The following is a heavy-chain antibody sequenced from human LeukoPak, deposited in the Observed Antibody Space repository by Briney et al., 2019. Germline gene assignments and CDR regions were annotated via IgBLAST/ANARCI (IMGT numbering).Heavy chain of an antibody. Sequence: GGSLRLSCAASGFTFSSYEMNWVRQAPGKGLEWVAYISSSGSTIYYADSVKGRFTISRDNSKNTLYLQMNSLRAEDTAVYYCAREGCSGGSCYPGDVWGKGTTVTVSS. CDR3: AREGCSGGSCYPGDV. D-gene: IGHD2-15*01. CDR2: ISSSGSTI. J-gene: IGHJ6*04. V-gene: IGHV3-48*03. CDR1: GFTFSSYE.